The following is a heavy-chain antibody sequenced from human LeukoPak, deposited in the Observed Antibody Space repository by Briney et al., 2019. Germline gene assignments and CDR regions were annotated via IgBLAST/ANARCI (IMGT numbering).Heavy chain of an antibody. Sequence: GGSLRLSCAASGFTFDDYGMNWVRQAPGKGLEWVTIISYDGSDKYNADSVKGRFTISRDNSKNTLYLQMNSLRAEDTAVYYCARGLGYCSGDSCYYYFDYWGQGTLVTVSS. CDR3: ARGLGYCSGDSCYYYFDY. D-gene: IGHD2-15*01. V-gene: IGHV3-30*03. CDR1: GFTFDDYG. CDR2: ISYDGSDK. J-gene: IGHJ4*02.